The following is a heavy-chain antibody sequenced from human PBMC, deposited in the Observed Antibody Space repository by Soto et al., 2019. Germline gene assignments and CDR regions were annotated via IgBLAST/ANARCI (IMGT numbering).Heavy chain of an antibody. CDR2: ISFDGSYK. CDR3: VRYRGWGPSAQVLSVSSSSYFDH. CDR1: GLTFGSYL. Sequence: QVQLVESGGGVVQPGRSLRLSCAASGLTFGSYLMHWVRQAPGKGLEWVAVISFDGSYKYYADSVKGRFTISRDNSKKMLYLQMNILRAEDAAVFYCVRYRGWGPSAQVLSVSSSSYFDHLGQGTLVTVSS. J-gene: IGHJ4*02. D-gene: IGHD6-6*01. V-gene: IGHV3-30-3*01.